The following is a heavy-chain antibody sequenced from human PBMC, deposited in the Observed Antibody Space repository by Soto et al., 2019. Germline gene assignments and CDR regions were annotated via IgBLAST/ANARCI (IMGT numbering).Heavy chain of an antibody. CDR1: GFTVSSYG. J-gene: IGHJ4*02. CDR2: IWYDGSNK. Sequence: GGSLRLSCAASGFTVSSYGMHWVRQAPGKGLEWVAVIWYDGSNKYYADSVKGRFTISRDNSKNTLYLQMNSLRAEDTAVYYCARDYDSSGYPRYYFDYWGQGTLVTVSS. V-gene: IGHV3-33*01. CDR3: ARDYDSSGYPRYYFDY. D-gene: IGHD3-22*01.